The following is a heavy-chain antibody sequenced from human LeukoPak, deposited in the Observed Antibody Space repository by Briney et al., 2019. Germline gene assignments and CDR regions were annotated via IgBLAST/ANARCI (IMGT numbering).Heavy chain of an antibody. CDR2: SSYSGST. Sequence: PSETLSLTCTVSGGSISSSYSWGWIRQPPGKGLEYIGSSSYSGSTYYNPSLKSRVTISVDTSKNQFSLNLNSVTAADTAVYYCSTTIRGWYGVGDYWGQGVLVTVSS. V-gene: IGHV4-39*01. D-gene: IGHD6-19*01. CDR3: STTIRGWYGVGDY. J-gene: IGHJ4*02. CDR1: GGSISSSYS.